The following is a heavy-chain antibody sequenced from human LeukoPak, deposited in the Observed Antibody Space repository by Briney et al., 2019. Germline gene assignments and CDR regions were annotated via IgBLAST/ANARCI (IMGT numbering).Heavy chain of an antibody. CDR1: GGSISSYY. V-gene: IGHV4-59*01. CDR2: IYHSGST. J-gene: IGHJ5*02. Sequence: SETLSLTCTVSGGSISSYYWSWIRQPPGKGLEWIGYIYHSGSTNYNPSLKSRVTISVDTSKNQFSLKLSSVTAADTAVYYCARRSSSWGAWFDPWGQGTLVTVSS. D-gene: IGHD6-13*01. CDR3: ARRSSSWGAWFDP.